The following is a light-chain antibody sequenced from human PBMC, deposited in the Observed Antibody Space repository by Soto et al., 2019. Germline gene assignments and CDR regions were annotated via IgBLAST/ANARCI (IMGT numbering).Light chain of an antibody. V-gene: IGLV1-44*01. CDR2: NNN. J-gene: IGLJ3*02. CDR3: ASWDDSLSGVV. Sequence: QSVLTQPPSASGTPGQGVTISCSGSDSNIASNTVSWYQQLPGMTPKLLIYNNNQRPSGVPDRISGSKSGTSASLAISGLQSEDEADYYCASWDDSLSGVVFGGGTKVTVL. CDR1: DSNIASNT.